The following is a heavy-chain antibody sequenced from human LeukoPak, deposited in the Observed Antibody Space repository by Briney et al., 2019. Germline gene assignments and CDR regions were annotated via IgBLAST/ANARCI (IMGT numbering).Heavy chain of an antibody. CDR1: GFTFSSYA. D-gene: IGHD3-10*01. CDR2: ISGSGGST. CDR3: ANLALWFNPSLPGFDY. J-gene: IGHJ4*02. Sequence: GGSLRLSCAASGFTFSSYAMSWVRRAPGKGLEWVSAISGSGGSTYYADSVKGRFTISRDNSKNTLYLQMNSLRAEDTAVYYCANLALWFNPSLPGFDYWGQGTLVTVSS. V-gene: IGHV3-23*01.